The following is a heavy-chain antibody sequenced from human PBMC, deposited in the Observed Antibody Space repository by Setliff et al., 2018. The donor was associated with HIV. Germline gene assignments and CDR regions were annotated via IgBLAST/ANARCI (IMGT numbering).Heavy chain of an antibody. J-gene: IGHJ5*02. D-gene: IGHD3-3*01. V-gene: IGHV4-4*08. Sequence: ASETLSLTCNLSGDSIRSQFWTWIRQTPGKGLEWIASIETTGTVNYSPSLKSRVSISLDPSRSQFSLTLRSVTAADTAVYYCARVPSAGVRGRPDLYHWFDPWGQGTLVTAPQ. CDR1: GDSIRSQF. CDR2: IETTGTV. CDR3: ARVPSAGVRGRPDLYHWFDP.